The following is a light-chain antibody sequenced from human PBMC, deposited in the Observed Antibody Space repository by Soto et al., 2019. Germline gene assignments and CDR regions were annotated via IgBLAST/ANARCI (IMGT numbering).Light chain of an antibody. CDR2: WAS. J-gene: IGKJ3*01. Sequence: DIVMTQSPDSLAVSLGERATINCKSSQSVLYSSNTKNYLAWYQQKPGQPPKLLIYWASTRESGVPDRFSGSGSVTDFTLTISSLQAEDVAVYSFQQYYSTPFTFGPGTKVDIK. CDR3: QQYYSTPFT. V-gene: IGKV4-1*01. CDR1: QSVLYSSNTKNY.